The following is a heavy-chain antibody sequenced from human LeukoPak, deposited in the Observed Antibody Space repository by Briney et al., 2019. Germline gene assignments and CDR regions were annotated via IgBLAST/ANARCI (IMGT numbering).Heavy chain of an antibody. CDR2: INHSGST. V-gene: IGHV4-34*01. D-gene: IGHD5-12*01. CDR1: GGSFSGYY. J-gene: IGHJ5*02. CDR3: ARGRYGGYDH. Sequence: SETLSLTCAVYGGSFSGYYWSWIRQPPGKGLEWIGEINHSGSTNYNPSLKSRVTISVDTSKNQFSLKLSSVTAADTAVYYCARGRYGGYDHWGQGTLVTVSS.